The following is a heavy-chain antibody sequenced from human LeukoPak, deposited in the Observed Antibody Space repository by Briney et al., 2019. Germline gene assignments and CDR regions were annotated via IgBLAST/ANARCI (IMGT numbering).Heavy chain of an antibody. CDR3: ARGPLLGY. Sequence: TETLSLTCAVYGGSFRGYYWSWIRQPPGKGLEWIGEINHSGSTNYNPSLKSRVTISVDTSKNQFSLKLSSVTAADTAVYYCARGPLLGYWGQGTLVTVSS. CDR2: INHSGST. V-gene: IGHV4-34*01. J-gene: IGHJ4*02. CDR1: GGSFRGYY.